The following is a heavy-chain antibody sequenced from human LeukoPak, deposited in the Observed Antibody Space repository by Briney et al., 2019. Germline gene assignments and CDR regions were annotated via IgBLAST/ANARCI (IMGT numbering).Heavy chain of an antibody. CDR1: GFTFSSYA. CDR3: ARDRLDYDFWSGYYYYGMDV. Sequence: GGSLRLSCAASGFTFSSYAMSWIRQAPGKGLEWVSSISGSAISTYYADSVKGRFTISRDNSRNTLYLQMNSLRAEDTAVYYCARDRLDYDFWSGYYYYGMDVWGQGTTVTVSS. CDR2: ISGSAIST. V-gene: IGHV3-23*01. J-gene: IGHJ6*02. D-gene: IGHD3-3*01.